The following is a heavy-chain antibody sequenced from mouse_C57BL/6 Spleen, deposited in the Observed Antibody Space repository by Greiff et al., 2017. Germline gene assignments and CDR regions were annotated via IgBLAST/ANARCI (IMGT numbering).Heavy chain of an antibody. D-gene: IGHD2-3*01. CDR2: IWSDGST. CDR1: GFSLTSYG. V-gene: IGHV2-6-1*01. J-gene: IGHJ4*01. Sequence: QVQLKESGPGLVAPSQSLSITCTVSGFSLTSYGVHWVRQPPGKGLEWLVVIWSDGSTTYNSALKSRLSISKDNPKSQVFLKMNSLQTDDTAMSYCSRHDGYYRYAMDYWGQGTSVTVSS. CDR3: SRHDGYYRYAMDY.